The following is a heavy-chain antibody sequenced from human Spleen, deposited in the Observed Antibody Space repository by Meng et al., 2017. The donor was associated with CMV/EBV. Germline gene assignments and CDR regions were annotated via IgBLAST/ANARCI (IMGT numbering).Heavy chain of an antibody. J-gene: IGHJ5*02. CDR1: GGSCSGYY. CDR2: VNHDGIT. V-gene: IGHV4-34*01. CDR3: VTSTLVAIDKVEP. D-gene: IGHD3-16*02. Sequence: CGASGGSCSGYYWTWTRQAPGKGLEWIGQVNHDGITNYNPSLKSRLNISAATSKTQSTLRLDSVTAADSAVYYCVTSTLVAIDKVEPWGQGTLVTVSS.